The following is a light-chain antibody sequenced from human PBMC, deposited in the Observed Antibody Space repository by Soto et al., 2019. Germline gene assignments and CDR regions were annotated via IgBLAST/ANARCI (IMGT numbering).Light chain of an antibody. V-gene: IGKV1-5*03. Sequence: DIQMTQSPSTLSASVGDRVTITCRASQNINSWLAWYQQKPGKAPKLLIHKASSLQSGVPSRFSGSGSGTEFPLTISSLDPDDIATYYCQQYNGYGRFGQGTKVEIK. CDR2: KAS. J-gene: IGKJ1*01. CDR1: QNINSW. CDR3: QQYNGYGR.